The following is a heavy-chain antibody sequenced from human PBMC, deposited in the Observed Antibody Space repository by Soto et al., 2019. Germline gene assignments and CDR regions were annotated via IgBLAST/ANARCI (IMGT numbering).Heavy chain of an antibody. D-gene: IGHD3-10*01. CDR1: GFTFSDYY. CDR3: ARGLDYYGSGNYLNFFDP. CDR2: ISSSGSPI. J-gene: IGHJ5*02. V-gene: IGHV3-11*01. Sequence: QVQLVESGGDLVKPGGSLRLSCAASGFTFSDYYMSWIRQAPGKGLEWVSYISSSGSPIYYADSVKGRFTISRDNAKKSLYLEMNSLRAEDTAVYYCARGLDYYGSGNYLNFFDPWGQGTLVTVSS.